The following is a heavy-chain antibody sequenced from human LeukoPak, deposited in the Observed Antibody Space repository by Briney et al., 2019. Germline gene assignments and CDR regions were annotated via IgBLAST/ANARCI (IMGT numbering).Heavy chain of an antibody. D-gene: IGHD6-13*01. CDR3: AKAGDSSSWSFDY. CDR1: GFTFSSYS. V-gene: IGHV3-48*01. J-gene: IGHJ4*02. Sequence: GGSLRLSCAASGFTFSSYSMNWVRQAPGKGLEWVSYISSSSSTIYYADSVKGRFTISRDNAKNSLYLQMNSLRAEDTAVYYCAKAGDSSSWSFDYWGQGTLVTVSS. CDR2: ISSSSSTI.